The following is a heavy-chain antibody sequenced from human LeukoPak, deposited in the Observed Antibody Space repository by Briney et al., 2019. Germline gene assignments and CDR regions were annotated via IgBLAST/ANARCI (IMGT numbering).Heavy chain of an antibody. J-gene: IGHJ3*02. D-gene: IGHD7-27*01. CDR2: IFHTGIT. V-gene: IGHV4-38-2*01. Sequence: SETLSLTCAVSGHSVTSGDFWGWIRQPPGKGLDWIGYIFHTGITYYHPSLKSRVSISIYTSRNQFSLRLTSVSAADTAVYYCARRATAGDDAFDIWGQGTMVTVS. CDR3: ARRATAGDDAFDI. CDR1: GHSVTSGDF.